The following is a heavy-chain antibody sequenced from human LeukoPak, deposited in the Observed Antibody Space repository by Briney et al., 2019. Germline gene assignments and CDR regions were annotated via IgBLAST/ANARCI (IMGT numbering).Heavy chain of an antibody. CDR3: VRDGGVSGYDLLDY. Sequence: GGSLRLSCAASGFTFSHYWMTWVRQAPGKGLEWVAHINQDGSEEHYMDSVKARFTTSRDNAKNSLSLQMNSLRAEDTAVYYCVRDGGVSGYDLLDYWGQGTLVTVSS. D-gene: IGHD5-12*01. J-gene: IGHJ4*02. V-gene: IGHV3-7*01. CDR1: GFTFSHYW. CDR2: INQDGSEE.